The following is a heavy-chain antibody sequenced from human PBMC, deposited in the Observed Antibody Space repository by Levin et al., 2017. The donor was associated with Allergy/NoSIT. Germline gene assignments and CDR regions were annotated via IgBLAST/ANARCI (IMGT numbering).Heavy chain of an antibody. J-gene: IGHJ4*02. Sequence: GGSLRLSCAASGFTFDDFAMHWVRQAPGKGLEWVSGISWNSGTIGYADSVKGRFTISRDNAKNSLYLQMNSLRAEDTALYYCAKDIGHEGSFDYWGQGTLVTVSS. V-gene: IGHV3-9*01. CDR3: AKDIGHEGSFDY. D-gene: IGHD3-10*01. CDR1: GFTFDDFA. CDR2: ISWNSGTI.